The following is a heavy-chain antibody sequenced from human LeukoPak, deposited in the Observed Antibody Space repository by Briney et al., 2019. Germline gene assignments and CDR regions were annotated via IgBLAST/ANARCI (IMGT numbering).Heavy chain of an antibody. CDR3: ARELGVLAAAGTHYYHYMDV. D-gene: IGHD6-13*01. Sequence: SETLSLTCTVSGGSISSGGYYWSWIRQHPGKGLEWIGYIYYSGSTYYNPSLKSRVTISVDTSRNQFSLNLSSVTAADTAVYHCARELGVLAAAGTHYYHYMDVWGEGTTVTVSS. V-gene: IGHV4-31*03. J-gene: IGHJ6*03. CDR1: GGSISSGGYY. CDR2: IYYSGST.